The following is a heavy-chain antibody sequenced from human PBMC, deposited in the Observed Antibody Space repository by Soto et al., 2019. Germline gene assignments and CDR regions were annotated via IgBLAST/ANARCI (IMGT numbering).Heavy chain of an antibody. Sequence: QVQLVQSGAEVKKPGPSVKVSCKTSGYTFSSIGISWVRQAPGQGLEWMGWISPHKDNTYYAQRLQGRVTMTTDTATSTAYMELRSLRSDDTAVYFCARDLDGSGSYYTKYWGQGTLVTVSS. D-gene: IGHD3-10*01. J-gene: IGHJ4*02. CDR2: ISPHKDNT. CDR3: ARDLDGSGSYYTKY. CDR1: GYTFSSIG. V-gene: IGHV1-18*01.